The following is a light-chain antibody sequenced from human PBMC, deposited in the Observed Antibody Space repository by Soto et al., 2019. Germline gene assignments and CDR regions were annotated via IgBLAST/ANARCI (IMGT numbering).Light chain of an antibody. V-gene: IGKV3-15*01. J-gene: IGKJ4*01. CDR3: QQYNNWLFT. CDR1: QSVSGN. Sequence: EIVMTQSPATLSVSPGERVTLSCRASQSVSGNLAWYQQKPGQAPRLLIYGASTRATGIPARFSGSGSGTEFTLTISSLHSEDFAVYYCQQYNNWLFTFGGGTRVEIK. CDR2: GAS.